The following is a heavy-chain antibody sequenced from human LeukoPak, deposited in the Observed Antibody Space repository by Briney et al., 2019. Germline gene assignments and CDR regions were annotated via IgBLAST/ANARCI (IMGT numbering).Heavy chain of an antibody. Sequence: ASVKVSCKASGYTFTSYYMHWVRQAPGQGLEWMGIINPSGGSTSYAQKFQGRVTMTRDTSTSTVYMELSSLRSEDTAVHYCARDSLTAMITFGGVIVPDYWGQGTLVTVSS. CDR2: INPSGGST. CDR3: ARDSLTAMITFGGVIVPDY. J-gene: IGHJ4*02. V-gene: IGHV1-46*01. D-gene: IGHD3-16*02. CDR1: GYTFTSYY.